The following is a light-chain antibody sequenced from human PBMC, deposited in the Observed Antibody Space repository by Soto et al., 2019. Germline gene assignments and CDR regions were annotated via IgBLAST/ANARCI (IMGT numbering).Light chain of an antibody. CDR1: QSVSSN. CDR2: GAS. CDR3: QQYNNWPRT. J-gene: IGKJ1*01. V-gene: IGKV3-15*01. Sequence: ETALTQPPATLALSAGERATLSCRASQSVSSNLAWYQQKPGQAPRLLIYGASTRATGIPARFSGSGSGTEFTLTISSLQSEDFAVYYCQQYNNWPRTFGQGTKVDIK.